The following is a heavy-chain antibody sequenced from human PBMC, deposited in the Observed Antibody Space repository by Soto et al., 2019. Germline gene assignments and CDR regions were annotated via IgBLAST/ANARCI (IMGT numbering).Heavy chain of an antibody. CDR1: GFTFSNYA. CDR2: IDVSGDYT. CDR3: AKDPGYGDTSGYPSPPP. V-gene: IGHV3-23*01. D-gene: IGHD3-22*01. J-gene: IGHJ5*02. Sequence: GGSLRLSCAASGFTFSNYAMIWVRQAPGKGLEWVSGIDVSGDYTNYADSVKGRFTISRDNSKNMMYLQMNSLGIEDTAVYYCAKDPGYGDTSGYPSPPPWGRGTLVTVSS.